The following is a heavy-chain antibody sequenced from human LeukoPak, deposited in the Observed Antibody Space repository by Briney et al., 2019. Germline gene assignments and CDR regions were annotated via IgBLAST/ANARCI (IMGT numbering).Heavy chain of an antibody. J-gene: IGHJ4*02. CDR2: INPNSGGT. D-gene: IGHD2-15*01. Sequence: ASVKVSCKASGYTFTGYYMHWVRQAPGQGLEWMGWINPNSGGTNYAQKFQGRVTITRDTSISTVYMELSSLRSEDTAVYFCARVDGSPDYWGQGTLVTVSS. CDR3: ARVDGSPDY. CDR1: GYTFTGYY. V-gene: IGHV1-2*02.